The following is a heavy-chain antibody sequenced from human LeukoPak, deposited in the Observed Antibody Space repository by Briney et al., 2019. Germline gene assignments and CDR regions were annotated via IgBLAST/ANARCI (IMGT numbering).Heavy chain of an antibody. D-gene: IGHD1-26*01. CDR2: IYYSGST. CDR1: GGSISSYY. Sequence: SETLSLTCTVSGGSISSYYWSWIRQPPGKGLEWIGYIYYSGSTNYNPSLKSRVTISVDTSKNQFSLKLSSVTAADTAVYYCARERVGYFDYWGQGTLVTVSS. J-gene: IGHJ4*02. CDR3: ARERVGYFDY. V-gene: IGHV4-59*01.